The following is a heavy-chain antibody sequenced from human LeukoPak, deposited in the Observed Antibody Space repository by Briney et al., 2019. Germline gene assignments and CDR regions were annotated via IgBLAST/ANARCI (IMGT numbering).Heavy chain of an antibody. V-gene: IGHV1-18*01. Sequence: ASVKVSCKASGYTFTSYGISWVRQAPGQGLEWMGWISAYNGNTNYAQKLQGRVTMTTDTYTSTAYMELRSLRSDDTAVYYCARNGYCSSTSCRPSKYYYYGMDVWGQGTTVTVSS. J-gene: IGHJ6*02. CDR3: ARNGYCSSTSCRPSKYYYYGMDV. CDR1: GYTFTSYG. D-gene: IGHD2-2*03. CDR2: ISAYNGNT.